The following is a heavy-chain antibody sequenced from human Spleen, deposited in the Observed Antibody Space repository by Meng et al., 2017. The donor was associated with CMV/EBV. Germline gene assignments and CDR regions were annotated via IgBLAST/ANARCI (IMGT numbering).Heavy chain of an antibody. J-gene: IGHJ5*02. Sequence: FRSYTISWVRQAPGQGLEWMGRIIPILGIANYAQKFQGRVTITADKSTSTAYMELSSLRSEDTAVYYCAREGYCSSTSCYHNNWFDPWGQGTLVTVSS. CDR1: FRSYT. CDR3: AREGYCSSTSCYHNNWFDP. D-gene: IGHD2-2*01. CDR2: IIPILGIA. V-gene: IGHV1-69*04.